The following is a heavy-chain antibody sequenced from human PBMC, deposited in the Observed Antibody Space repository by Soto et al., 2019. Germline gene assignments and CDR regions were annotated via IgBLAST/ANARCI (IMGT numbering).Heavy chain of an antibody. V-gene: IGHV1-69*02. CDR3: ARSIVVVSWFDP. Sequence: SVKVSCKASGGTFSSYTISWVRQAPGQGLEWMGRIIPILGIANYAQKFQGRVTITADKSTSTAYMELSSLRSEDTAVYYCARSIVVVSWFDPWGQGTLVTVYS. CDR1: GGTFSSYT. D-gene: IGHD2-2*01. CDR2: IIPILGIA. J-gene: IGHJ5*02.